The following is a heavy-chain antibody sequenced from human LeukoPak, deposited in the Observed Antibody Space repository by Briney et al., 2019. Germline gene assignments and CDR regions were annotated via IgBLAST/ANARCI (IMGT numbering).Heavy chain of an antibody. Sequence: SETLSLTCTVSGGSISSSSYYWGWIRQPPGKGLEWIGSFYYSGSTYFNPSLKSRVTISGDTSKNQFSLKLSSVTAADTAVYYCARLGVATPFDYWGQGTLVTVSS. D-gene: IGHD5-12*01. V-gene: IGHV4-39*01. CDR2: FYYSGST. CDR1: GGSISSSSYY. J-gene: IGHJ4*02. CDR3: ARLGVATPFDY.